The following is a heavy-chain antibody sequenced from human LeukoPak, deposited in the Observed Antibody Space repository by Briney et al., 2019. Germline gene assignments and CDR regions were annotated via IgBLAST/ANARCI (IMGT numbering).Heavy chain of an antibody. V-gene: IGHV4-38-2*01. CDR3: ARHEGPPHYYDSSGSGSDSFDI. CDR2: IYHCGST. D-gene: IGHD3-22*01. Sequence: SEALSLTCAVSGYSISSDYYWGWIRQPPGKGLEWIGSIYHCGSTYYNPSLKSRVTISVDTSKNQFSLKLTSVTAADTAVYYCARHEGPPHYYDSSGSGSDSFDIWGQGTMVTVSS. CDR1: GYSISSDYY. J-gene: IGHJ3*02.